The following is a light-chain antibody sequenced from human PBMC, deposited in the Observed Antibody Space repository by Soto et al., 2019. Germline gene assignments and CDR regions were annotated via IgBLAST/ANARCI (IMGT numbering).Light chain of an antibody. V-gene: IGLV2-14*01. J-gene: IGLJ3*02. CDR1: SSDVGGYNY. CDR3: TSYTPAGTLV. CDR2: EVT. Sequence: QSALTQPASVSGSPGQAITISCTGTSSDVGGYNYVSWYQQHPGKAPKLMIYEVTTRPSGVSDRFSGSKSGNTASLTISGLQAADEADYYCTSYTPAGTLVFGGGTKLTVL.